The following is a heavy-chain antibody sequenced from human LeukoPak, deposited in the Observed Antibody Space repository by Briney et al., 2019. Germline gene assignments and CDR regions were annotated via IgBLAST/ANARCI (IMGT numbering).Heavy chain of an antibody. CDR2: IYYSGST. D-gene: IGHD5-12*01. Sequence: PSETLSLTCTVSDGSIRSNNYYWGWIRQPPGKGLEWIGYIYYSGSTNYNPSLKSRVTISVDTSKNQFSLKLSSVTAADTAVYYCARDSTARMVDYWGQGTLVTVSS. CDR1: DGSIRSNNYY. J-gene: IGHJ4*02. CDR3: ARDSTARMVDY. V-gene: IGHV4-61*05.